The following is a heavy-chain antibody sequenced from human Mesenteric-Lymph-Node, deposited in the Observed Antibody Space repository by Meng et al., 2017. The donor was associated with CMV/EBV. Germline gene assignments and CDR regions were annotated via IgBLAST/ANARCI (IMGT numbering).Heavy chain of an antibody. CDR1: GFNVNNIY. J-gene: IGHJ4*02. CDR3: AKGPPPYYDFWSGHQY. CDR2: ISGSGDRT. V-gene: IGHV3-23*01. D-gene: IGHD3-3*01. Sequence: GGSLRLSCAGSGFNVNNIYMSWVRQAPGKGLEWVSAISGSGDRTYYADSVKGRFTISRDNSKNTVYVEMNSLRAEDTAVYYCAKGPPPYYDFWSGHQYWGQGTLVTVSS.